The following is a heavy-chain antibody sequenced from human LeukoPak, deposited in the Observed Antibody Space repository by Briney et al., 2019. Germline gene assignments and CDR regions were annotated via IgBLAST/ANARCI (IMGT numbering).Heavy chain of an antibody. J-gene: IGHJ3*02. CDR2: INHSGST. V-gene: IGHV4-34*01. Sequence: PSETLSLTCAVYGGSFSGYYWSWIRQPPGKGLERIGEINHSGSTNYNPSLKSRVTISVDTSKNQFSLKLSSVTAADTAVYYCATPGGIQLEAFDIWGQGTMVTVSS. CDR3: ATPGGIQLEAFDI. D-gene: IGHD5-18*01. CDR1: GGSFSGYY.